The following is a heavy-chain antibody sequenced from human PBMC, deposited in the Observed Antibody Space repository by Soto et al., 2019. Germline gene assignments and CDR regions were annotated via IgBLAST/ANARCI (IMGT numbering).Heavy chain of an antibody. Sequence: EVQLVESGGGLVKPGGSLRLSCAASGFTFSNAWMSWVRQAPGKGLEWVGRIKSKTDGGTTDYAAPVKGRFTISRDDSKTTLYLQMNSLKTEDTAVYYCTTRYSGSQFDYWGQGTLVTVSS. CDR1: GFTFSNAW. CDR3: TTRYSGSQFDY. CDR2: IKSKTDGGTT. V-gene: IGHV3-15*01. J-gene: IGHJ4*02. D-gene: IGHD5-12*01.